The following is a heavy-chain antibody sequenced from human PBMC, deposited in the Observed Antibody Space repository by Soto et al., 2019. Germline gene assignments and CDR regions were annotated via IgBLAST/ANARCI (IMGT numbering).Heavy chain of an antibody. J-gene: IGHJ5*02. CDR2: IYYSGST. D-gene: IGHD2-2*01. V-gene: IGHV4-59*01. CDR1: GGSIISYY. Sequence: SETLSLTCTVSGGSIISYYWSWIRQTPGKGLEWIGYIYYSGSTNYNPSLKSRVTISVDTSKNQFSLKLSSVTAADTAVYYCARELGYCGSTSCYLNWFDPWGQGTLVTVSS. CDR3: ARELGYCGSTSCYLNWFDP.